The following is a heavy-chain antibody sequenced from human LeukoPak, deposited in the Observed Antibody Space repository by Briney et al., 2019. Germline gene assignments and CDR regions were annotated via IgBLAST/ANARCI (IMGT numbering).Heavy chain of an antibody. V-gene: IGHV1-8*01. J-gene: IGHJ6*03. Sequence: GASVKVSCKASGYTFTSYDINWVRQATGQGREWMGWMNPNSGNTGYAQKFQGRVTMTRNTSISTAYMELSSLRSEDTAVYYCARGSRGGSYFYYYYYMDVWGKGTTVTISS. CDR3: ARGSRGGSYFYYYYYMDV. CDR1: GYTFTSYD. D-gene: IGHD1-26*01. CDR2: MNPNSGNT.